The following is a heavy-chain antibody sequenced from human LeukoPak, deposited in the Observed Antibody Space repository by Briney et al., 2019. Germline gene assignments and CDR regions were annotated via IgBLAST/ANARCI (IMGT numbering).Heavy chain of an antibody. V-gene: IGHV3-23*01. Sequence: GGSLRLSCAASGFTFSIYAMNWVRQAPGKGLEWVSGISGSGGRTYYADSVKGRFTISRDNSNNTLYLQMNSLRAEDTAEYYCTKDRARITMVRGVITDYWGQGTLVTVSS. CDR2: ISGSGGRT. CDR3: TKDRARITMVRGVITDY. J-gene: IGHJ4*02. CDR1: GFTFSIYA. D-gene: IGHD3-10*01.